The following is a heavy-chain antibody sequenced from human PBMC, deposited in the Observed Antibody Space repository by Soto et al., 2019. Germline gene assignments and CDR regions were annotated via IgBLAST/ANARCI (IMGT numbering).Heavy chain of an antibody. CDR3: VIDISESGVGELDH. Sequence: GGSLRLSCAASGFTFIYAWLTWVRQAPGTGLEWVGRIRSKTSGEIRDYAAPVKGRFTISRDDSTNTVYLQMNSLKTEDTAVYYCVIDISESGVGELDHWGQGTLVTVSS. D-gene: IGHD3-3*01. CDR1: GFTFIYAW. CDR2: IRSKTSGEIR. J-gene: IGHJ4*02. V-gene: IGHV3-15*01.